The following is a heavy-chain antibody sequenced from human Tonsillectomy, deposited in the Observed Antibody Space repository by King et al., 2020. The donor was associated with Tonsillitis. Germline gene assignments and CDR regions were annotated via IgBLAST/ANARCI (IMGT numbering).Heavy chain of an antibody. D-gene: IGHD6-19*01. J-gene: IGHJ4*02. Sequence: QLVQSGGGVVQPGRSLRLSCAASGFTFSSYGIHGVRQAPGKGLEWVAVISSDGSKKYYADSVRGRFTISRDNSKNTLYLQMNSLRADDTAVYYCAKARQWLVHFDYWGQGTLVTVSS. CDR3: AKARQWLVHFDY. CDR2: ISSDGSKK. V-gene: IGHV3-30*18. CDR1: GFTFSSYG.